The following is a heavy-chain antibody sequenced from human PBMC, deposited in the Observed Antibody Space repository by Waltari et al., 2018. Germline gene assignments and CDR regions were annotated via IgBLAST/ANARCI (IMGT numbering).Heavy chain of an antibody. J-gene: IGHJ4*02. CDR1: GFTFSNHA. D-gene: IGHD2-2*01. Sequence: QVQLVESGGGVVQPGRSLRLSCAASGFTFSNHAMHWVRQAPGKGLEWVAVISYDGRNKYYADSVKGRFTISRDNSMNTLYLQVNSLRGEDTAVYYCARDLSSPDAYWGQGTLVTVSS. CDR3: ARDLSSPDAY. V-gene: IGHV3-30*04. CDR2: ISYDGRNK.